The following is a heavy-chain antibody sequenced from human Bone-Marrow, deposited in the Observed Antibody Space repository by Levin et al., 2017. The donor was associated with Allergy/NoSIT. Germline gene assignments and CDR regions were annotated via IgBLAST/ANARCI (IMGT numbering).Heavy chain of an antibody. CDR1: GFTFSNAW. CDR2: IKTKTDGWTT. V-gene: IGHV3-15*01. J-gene: IGHJ6*02. CDR3: TTRITIYGHDDYYGMDV. Sequence: GGSLRLSCAASGFTFSNAWMTWVRQAPGKGLEWVGRIKTKTDGWTTDYAAPVKGRFTMSRDDSKNTLYLQMNSLRTEDTAVYYCTTRITIYGHDDYYGMDVWGQGTTVTVSS. D-gene: IGHD3-3*01.